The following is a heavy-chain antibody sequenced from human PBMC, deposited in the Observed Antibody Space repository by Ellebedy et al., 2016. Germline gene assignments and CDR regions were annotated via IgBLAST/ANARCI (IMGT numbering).Heavy chain of an antibody. Sequence: SVKVSXXASGGTFSSYAISWVRQAPGQGLEWMGGIIPIFGTANYAQKFQGRVTITADESTSTAYMELSSLRSEDTAVYYCARDRRLYYYDSSGYYAFDYWGQGTLVTVSS. J-gene: IGHJ4*02. CDR3: ARDRRLYYYDSSGYYAFDY. V-gene: IGHV1-69*13. CDR1: GGTFSSYA. CDR2: IIPIFGTA. D-gene: IGHD3-22*01.